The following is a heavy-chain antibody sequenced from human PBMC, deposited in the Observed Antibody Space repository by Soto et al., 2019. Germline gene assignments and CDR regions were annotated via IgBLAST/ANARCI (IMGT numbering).Heavy chain of an antibody. CDR3: ATWGRRGWYVAH. CDR2: IYYSGST. D-gene: IGHD6-19*01. J-gene: IGHJ5*02. CDR1: GGSISSYY. Sequence: SETQSITCTVSGGSISSYYWSWIRQPPGKGLEWIGYIYYSGSTNYNPSLKSRVTISVDTSKNRFSLKVTSVTAADTAVYYCATWGRRGWYVAHWGQGTLVTVSS. V-gene: IGHV4-59*12.